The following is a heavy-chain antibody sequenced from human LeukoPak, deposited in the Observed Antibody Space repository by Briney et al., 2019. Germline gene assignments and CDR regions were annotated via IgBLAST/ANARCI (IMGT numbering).Heavy chain of an antibody. CDR2: ISGSGGST. J-gene: IGHJ4*02. Sequence: GGSLRLSCAASGFTFSSYAMSWVRQAPEKGLEWVSGISGSGGSTYYADSVKGRFTISRDNSTNTLYLQMNSLRAEDTAVYYCAKRSSSGWYGFFDYWGQGTLVTVSS. V-gene: IGHV3-23*01. CDR3: AKRSSSGWYGFFDY. D-gene: IGHD6-19*01. CDR1: GFTFSSYA.